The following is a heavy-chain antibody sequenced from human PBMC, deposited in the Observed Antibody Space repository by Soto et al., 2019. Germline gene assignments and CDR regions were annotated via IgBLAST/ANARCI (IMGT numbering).Heavy chain of an antibody. V-gene: IGHV4-39*01. Sequence: SETLSLTCTVSGGSISSSSYYWGWIRQPPGKGLEWIGSIYYSGSTYYNPSLKSRVTISVDTSKNQFSLKLSSVTAADTAVYYCARHVEDSSGWDTYYYYYYYMDVWGKGTTVTVSS. CDR3: ARHVEDSSGWDTYYYYYYYMDV. CDR2: IYYSGST. J-gene: IGHJ6*03. D-gene: IGHD6-19*01. CDR1: GGSISSSSYY.